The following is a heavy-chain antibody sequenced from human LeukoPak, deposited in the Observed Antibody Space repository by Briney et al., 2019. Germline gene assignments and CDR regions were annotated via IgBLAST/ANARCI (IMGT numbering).Heavy chain of an antibody. CDR3: AKNGDRGAYCSGGSCYPYYYYYMDV. V-gene: IGHV3-23*01. CDR2: ISGTGGST. D-gene: IGHD2-15*01. Sequence: GGSLRLSCAASGFTFSSYAMSWVRQAPGKGLEWVSAISGTGGSTYYADSVKGRFTISRDNSKNTLYLQMNSLRAEDTAVYYCAKNGDRGAYCSGGSCYPYYYYYMDVWGKGTTVTISS. CDR1: GFTFSSYA. J-gene: IGHJ6*03.